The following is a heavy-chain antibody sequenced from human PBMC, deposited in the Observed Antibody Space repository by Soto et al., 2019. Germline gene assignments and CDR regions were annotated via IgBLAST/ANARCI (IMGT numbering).Heavy chain of an antibody. CDR1: GGSMSKFY. J-gene: IGHJ5*02. V-gene: IGHV4-4*07. CDR3: VRDGSKTLRDCFDP. D-gene: IGHD4-17*01. Sequence: PSETLSLTCSVSGGSMSKFYWSWIRKTAGKGLEWMGRVYATGTSDYNPSLRSRIAISVDMSKKTFSLRLRSVTASDTGVFYCVRDGSKTLRDCFDPWGQGILVTVSS. CDR2: VYATGTS.